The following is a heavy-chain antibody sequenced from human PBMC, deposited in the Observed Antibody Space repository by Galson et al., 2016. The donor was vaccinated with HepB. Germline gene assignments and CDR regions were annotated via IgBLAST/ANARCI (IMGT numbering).Heavy chain of an antibody. J-gene: IGHJ5*02. V-gene: IGHV4-30-4*08. CDR2: IYYSGIS. D-gene: IGHD4-17*01. Sequence: LRLSCAASGFTFSTYNMNWVRQAPGKGLEWVGYIYYSGISYYMASLKSRATMSVDTSNNQFFLKLTSVTAADTAVYYCARFYYGDYGRFDPWGQGILVTVSS. CDR3: ARFYYGDYGRFDP. CDR1: GFTFSTYN.